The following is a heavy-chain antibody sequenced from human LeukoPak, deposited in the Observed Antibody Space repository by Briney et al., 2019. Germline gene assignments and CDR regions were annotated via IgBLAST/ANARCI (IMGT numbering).Heavy chain of an antibody. J-gene: IGHJ4*02. CDR1: GYTFISYG. V-gene: IGHV1-18*01. Sequence: GASVKVSCNASGYTFISYGISWVRQAPGQGLEWMGWISAYNGDTNYAQKFQGRVTMTTDTSTSTAHMELRSLRYDDTAVYYCARDGRFAAYEPDYWGQGTLVTVSS. D-gene: IGHD1-26*01. CDR2: ISAYNGDT. CDR3: ARDGRFAAYEPDY.